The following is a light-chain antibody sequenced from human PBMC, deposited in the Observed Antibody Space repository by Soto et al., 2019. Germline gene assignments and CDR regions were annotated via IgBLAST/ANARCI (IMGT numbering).Light chain of an antibody. CDR1: SSDVGAYNY. CDR3: SSYTTSTTYV. CDR2: DVG. Sequence: QSALTQPASVSGSPGQWIAISCTGTSSDVGAYNYVSWFQQHPGKAPKLMIYDVGSRPSGVSNRFSGSKSGNTGSLTISGLQAEDEADYYCSSYTTSTTYVFGTGTKLTVL. V-gene: IGLV2-14*03. J-gene: IGLJ1*01.